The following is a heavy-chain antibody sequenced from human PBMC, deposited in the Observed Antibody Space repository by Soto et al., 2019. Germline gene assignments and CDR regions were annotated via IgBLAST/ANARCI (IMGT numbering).Heavy chain of an antibody. CDR1: GGSFSGYY. D-gene: IGHD6-19*01. Sequence: SLTCAVYGGSFSGYYWSWIRQPPGKGLEWIGEINHSGSTNYNPSLKSRVTISVDTSKNQFSLKLSSVTAADTAVYYCARGHSSRWYYYYGMDVWGQGTTVTVYS. V-gene: IGHV4-34*01. CDR2: INHSGST. J-gene: IGHJ6*02. CDR3: ARGHSSRWYYYYGMDV.